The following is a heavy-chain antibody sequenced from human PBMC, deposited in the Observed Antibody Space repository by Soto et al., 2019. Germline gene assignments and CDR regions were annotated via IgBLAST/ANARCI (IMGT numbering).Heavy chain of an antibody. CDR1: GYRFTSYG. D-gene: IGHD2-2*01. CDR3: ARDLSGRVPEVRHYYCGMDV. J-gene: IGHJ6*02. V-gene: IGHV1-18*01. Sequence: VASVKVSCKASGYRFTSYGIGWVRQAPGQGLEWMGWINAYNGNTNYAQNLQGRVTLTTDTSTSTAYMELRSLRSDDTAVYYCARDLSGRVPEVRHYYCGMDVWGQGTTVTVSS. CDR2: INAYNGNT.